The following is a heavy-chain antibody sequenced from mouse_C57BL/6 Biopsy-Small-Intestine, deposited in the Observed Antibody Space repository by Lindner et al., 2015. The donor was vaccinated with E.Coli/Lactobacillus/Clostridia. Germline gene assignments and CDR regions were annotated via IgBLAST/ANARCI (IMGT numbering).Heavy chain of an antibody. Sequence: EVQLQESGPELVKPGASVKMSRKASGYKFTDYYMHWVKQSHGKSLEWIGYIYPNNGGDGYNQKFKGKATLTVDKSSSTAYMELRSLTSEDSAVYYCARRHYGDGNWYFNVWGTGTTVTVSS. J-gene: IGHJ1*03. CDR3: ARRHYGDGNWYFNV. CDR2: IYPNNGGD. V-gene: IGHV1-34*01. D-gene: IGHD1-2*01. CDR1: GYKFTDYY.